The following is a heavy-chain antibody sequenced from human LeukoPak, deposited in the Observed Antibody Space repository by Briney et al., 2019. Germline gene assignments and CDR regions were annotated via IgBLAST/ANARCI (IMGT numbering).Heavy chain of an antibody. Sequence: PGGPLSLYCAAYGFTFRSYAMNWHPPAPGKGLEGVSTLNADGEDTFYAGSGKGRFTISRDNSKNTLHLQLNSLRAEDTAIYYCAKEVAGTGKAFDRWVQGTLVTVSS. V-gene: IGHV3-23*01. CDR1: GFTFRSYA. D-gene: IGHD6-19*01. CDR2: LNADGEDT. CDR3: AKEVAGTGKAFDR. J-gene: IGHJ4*02.